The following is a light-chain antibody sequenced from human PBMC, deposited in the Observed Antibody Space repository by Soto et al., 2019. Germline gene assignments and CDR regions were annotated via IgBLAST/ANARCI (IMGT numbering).Light chain of an antibody. V-gene: IGKV3-20*01. CDR2: GAS. CDR1: QTVAYNH. CDR3: QQYGEPPIT. Sequence: EIVLTQSPGTLSLSPGERATLFCRASQTVAYNHLAWYQQKPGQAPRPLLFGASIRSTGIPDRFSGSGSGTDLPLTINRLGPQDFAVYYCQQYGEPPITFGQGTRLDIK. J-gene: IGKJ5*01.